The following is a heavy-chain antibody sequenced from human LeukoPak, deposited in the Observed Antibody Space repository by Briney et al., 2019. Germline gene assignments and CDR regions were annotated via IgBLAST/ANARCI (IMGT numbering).Heavy chain of an antibody. CDR3: LRDLSGDRDY. V-gene: IGHV3-74*01. J-gene: IGHJ4*02. Sequence: PGGSLRLSSATSGFPFSTFWMHWVRQVPGKGLVWVSRINPNGRSTAYADSVKGRFTISRDNAKNTLYLQMNSLRVEDTAVYYCLRDLSGDRDYWRQGTLVTVSS. D-gene: IGHD2-21*02. CDR2: INPNGRST. CDR1: GFPFSTFW.